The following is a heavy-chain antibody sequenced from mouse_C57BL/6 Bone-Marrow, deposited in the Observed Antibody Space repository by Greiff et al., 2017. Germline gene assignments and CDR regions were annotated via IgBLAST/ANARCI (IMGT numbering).Heavy chain of an antibody. D-gene: IGHD2-2*01. J-gene: IGHJ2*01. CDR3: ARGGLLWLRRGLDY. V-gene: IGHV1-82*01. Sequence: QVQLQQSGPELVKPGASVKISCKASGYAFSSSWMNWVKQRPGKGLEWIGRIYPGDGDTNYNGKFKGKATLTADKSSSTAYMQLSSLTSEDSAVYFGARGGLLWLRRGLDYWGQGTTLTVSS. CDR1: GYAFSSSW. CDR2: IYPGDGDT.